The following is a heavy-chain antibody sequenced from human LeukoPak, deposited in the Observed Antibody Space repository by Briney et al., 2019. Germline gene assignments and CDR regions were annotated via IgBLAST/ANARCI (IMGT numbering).Heavy chain of an antibody. D-gene: IGHD3-22*01. J-gene: IGHJ4*02. CDR1: GGSFSGYY. CDR2: INHSGST. CDR3: ARGRARRGSGYYCDY. V-gene: IGHV4-34*01. Sequence: SETLSLTCAVYGGSFSGYYWSWIRQPPGKGLEWIGEINHSGSTNYNPSLKSRVTISVDTSKNQSSLKLSSVTAADTAVYYCARGRARRGSGYYCDYWGQGTLVTVSS.